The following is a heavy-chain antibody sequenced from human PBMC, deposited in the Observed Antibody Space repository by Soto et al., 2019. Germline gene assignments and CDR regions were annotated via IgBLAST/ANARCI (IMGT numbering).Heavy chain of an antibody. CDR2: INHSGST. Sequence: QVQLQQWGAGLLKPSETLSLTCAVYGGSFSGYYWSWIRQPPGKGLEWIGEINHSGSTNYNPSLKSRITISVDTSKNQFSLKLSSVTAADTAVYYCARKRRLYYYGSGSFFDYWGQGTLVTVSS. D-gene: IGHD3-10*01. CDR3: ARKRRLYYYGSGSFFDY. V-gene: IGHV4-34*01. CDR1: GGSFSGYY. J-gene: IGHJ4*02.